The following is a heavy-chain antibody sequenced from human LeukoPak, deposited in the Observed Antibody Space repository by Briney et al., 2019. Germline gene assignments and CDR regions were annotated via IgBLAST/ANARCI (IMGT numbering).Heavy chain of an antibody. D-gene: IGHD6-19*01. CDR3: ARGGAVHDWFDP. Sequence: GASVKVSCNASGYTFNSSYMHWVRQAPGQGLEWMGIINPSDDSTRYAQKFQGRVTMTKDTSTNTVYMHLSSLSSDDTAVYYCARGGAVHDWFDPWGQGTLVTVSS. CDR1: GYTFNSSY. CDR2: INPSDDST. J-gene: IGHJ5*02. V-gene: IGHV1-46*02.